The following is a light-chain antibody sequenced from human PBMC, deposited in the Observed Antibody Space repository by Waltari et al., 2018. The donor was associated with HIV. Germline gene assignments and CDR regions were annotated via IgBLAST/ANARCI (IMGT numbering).Light chain of an antibody. CDR2: AAV. CDR3: QSYDKSLSGSV. CDR1: NSNIGAGYD. V-gene: IGLV1-40*01. Sequence: QSVLTQPPSVSGAPGQRVTISCTGNNSNIGAGYDVHWYQQLPGTAPKFFISAAVRRPAGVPDRVPGSWSGASASLAITGLQAEDEADYYCQSYDKSLSGSVFGGGTKLTVL. J-gene: IGLJ2*01.